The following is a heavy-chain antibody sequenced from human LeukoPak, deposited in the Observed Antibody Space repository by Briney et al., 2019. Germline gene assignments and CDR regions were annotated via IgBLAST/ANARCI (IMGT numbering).Heavy chain of an antibody. Sequence: GGSLRLSCAASGFTFSNAWMSWVRQAPGKGLEWVGRIKSKTDGGTTDYAAPVKGRFTISRDDSKNTLYLQMNSLRAEDTAVYYCAKATETSFWSGYSAWRGQGTLVTVSS. J-gene: IGHJ4*02. V-gene: IGHV3-15*01. CDR3: AKATETSFWSGYSAW. CDR1: GFTFSNAW. D-gene: IGHD3-3*01. CDR2: IKSKTDGGTT.